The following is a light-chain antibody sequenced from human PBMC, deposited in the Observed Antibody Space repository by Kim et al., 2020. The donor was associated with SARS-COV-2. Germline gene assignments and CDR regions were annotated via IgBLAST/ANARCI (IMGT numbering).Light chain of an antibody. CDR2: SAS. CDR3: EQSYTTPCT. CDR1: QNICNY. J-gene: IGKJ4*01. V-gene: IGKV1-39*01. Sequence: ASVGDRVSITCRASQNICNYLNWYQQKPGKVPQLLISSASTMQSVVPSHFSGSGSGTDFTLTISSLQPEDFATYICEQSYTTPCTFGAGTKMDIK.